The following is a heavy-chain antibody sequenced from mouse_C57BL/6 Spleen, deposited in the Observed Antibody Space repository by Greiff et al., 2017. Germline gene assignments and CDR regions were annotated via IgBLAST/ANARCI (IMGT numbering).Heavy chain of an antibody. V-gene: IGHV5-6*01. Sequence: EVKVVESGGDLVKPGGSLKLSCAASGFTFSSYGMSWVRQTPDKRLEWVATISSGGSYTYYPDSVKGRFTISRDNAKNTLYLQMSSLKSEDTAMYYCARQGYYGSSDYWGQGTTLTVSS. CDR2: ISSGGSYT. CDR3: ARQGYYGSSDY. CDR1: GFTFSSYG. D-gene: IGHD1-1*01. J-gene: IGHJ2*01.